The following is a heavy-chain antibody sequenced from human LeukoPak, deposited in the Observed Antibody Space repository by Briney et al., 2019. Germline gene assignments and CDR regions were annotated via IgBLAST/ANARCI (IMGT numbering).Heavy chain of an antibody. CDR1: GYTLTELS. Sequence: ASVKVSCKVSGYTLTELSMHWVRQAPGKGLEWMGGFDPEDGETIYAQKFQGRVTMTEDTSTDTAYMELSSLRSEDTAVYYCATVGGDGSYYFLDYWGQGTLVTVSS. D-gene: IGHD1-26*01. J-gene: IGHJ4*02. CDR3: ATVGGDGSYYFLDY. V-gene: IGHV1-24*01. CDR2: FDPEDGET.